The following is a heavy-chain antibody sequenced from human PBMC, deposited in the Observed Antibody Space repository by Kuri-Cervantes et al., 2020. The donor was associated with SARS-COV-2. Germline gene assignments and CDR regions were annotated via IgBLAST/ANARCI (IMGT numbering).Heavy chain of an antibody. Sequence: SEPLSLTCAVSGYSISSGYYWGWIRQPPGKGLEWIVSINHSGSTYYNPSLKSRVTISVDTSKNQFSLKLSSVSAADTAVYYCASPGIAVAGTGHLGYWGQGTLVTVSS. CDR1: GYSISSGYY. V-gene: IGHV4-38-2*01. CDR2: INHSGST. J-gene: IGHJ4*02. CDR3: ASPGIAVAGTGHLGY. D-gene: IGHD6-19*01.